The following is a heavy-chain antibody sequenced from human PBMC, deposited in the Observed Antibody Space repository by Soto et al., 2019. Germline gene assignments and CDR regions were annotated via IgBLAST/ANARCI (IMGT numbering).Heavy chain of an antibody. CDR3: AKTYNWNYNGMDV. CDR1: GGSISSSNW. CDR2: IYHSGST. J-gene: IGHJ6*02. Sequence: QVQLQESGPGLVKPSGTLSLTCAVSGGSISSSNWWSWVRQPPGKGLEWIGEIYHSGSTKYNPSLKSRFTISVDKSKNQFSLKLSSVTAADTAIYYCAKTYNWNYNGMDVWGQGTTVTVSS. V-gene: IGHV4-4*02. D-gene: IGHD1-20*01.